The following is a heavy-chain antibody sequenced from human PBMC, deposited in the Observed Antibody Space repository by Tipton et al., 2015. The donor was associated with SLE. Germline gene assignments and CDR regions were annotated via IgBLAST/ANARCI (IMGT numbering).Heavy chain of an antibody. D-gene: IGHD2-15*01. Sequence: TLSLTCTVSGDSISSSTYYYWGWIRQPPGKGLEWIGKIDHSGSTNYNSFLKSRVTISVDTSKNQLSLKLSFVTAADTAVYYCAGVGTAPFALDLWGQGTMVTVSS. CDR2: IDHSGST. CDR1: GDSISSSTYYY. CDR3: AGVGTAPFALDL. V-gene: IGHV4-39*07. J-gene: IGHJ3*01.